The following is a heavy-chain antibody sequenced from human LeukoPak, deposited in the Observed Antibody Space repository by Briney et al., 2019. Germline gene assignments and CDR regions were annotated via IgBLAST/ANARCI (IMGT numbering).Heavy chain of an antibody. CDR1: GFTFSSYG. D-gene: IGHD4-23*01. CDR2: ISGSGGST. Sequence: GGSLRLSCAASGFTFSSYGMHWVRQAPGKGLEWVSAISGSGGSTYYADSVKGRFTISRDNSKNTLYLQMNSLRAEDTAVYYCAKDARHGGSFDYWGQGTLVTVSS. V-gene: IGHV3-23*01. CDR3: AKDARHGGSFDY. J-gene: IGHJ4*02.